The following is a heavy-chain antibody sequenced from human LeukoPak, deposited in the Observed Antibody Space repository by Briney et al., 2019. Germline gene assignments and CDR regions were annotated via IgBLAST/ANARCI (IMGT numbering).Heavy chain of an antibody. CDR3: ARLASGSYGPLTPFDY. J-gene: IGHJ4*02. D-gene: IGHD1-26*01. CDR1: GGSISGSGSY. CDR2: VCYSGST. Sequence: SETLSLTCTVSGGSISGSGSYCGWIRRPPGKGHELIGIVCYSGSTYYNPSLKSRVTISVDTSKNQFSLRLSSVTAADTAVYYSARLASGSYGPLTPFDYWGQGTLVTVSS. V-gene: IGHV4-39*01.